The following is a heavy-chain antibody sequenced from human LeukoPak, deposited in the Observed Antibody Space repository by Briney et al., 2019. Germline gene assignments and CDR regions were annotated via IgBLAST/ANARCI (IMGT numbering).Heavy chain of an antibody. D-gene: IGHD6-13*01. J-gene: IGHJ3*02. V-gene: IGHV3-30*02. CDR2: IRYDGSNK. CDR3: AKDRGGSSWYFDAFDI. CDR1: GFTFSTYG. Sequence: GGSLRLSCAVSGFTFSTYGMHWVRQAPGKGLEWVTFIRYDGSNKYYADSVKGRFTISRDNSKNTLYLQMNSLRAEDTAVYYCAKDRGGSSWYFDAFDIWGQGTMVTVSS.